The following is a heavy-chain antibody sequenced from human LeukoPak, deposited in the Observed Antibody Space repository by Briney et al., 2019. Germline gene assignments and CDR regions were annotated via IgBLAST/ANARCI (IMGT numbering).Heavy chain of an antibody. CDR3: ARVRIAVAGKYYFDY. V-gene: IGHV1-2*02. CDR2: INPNSGGT. J-gene: IGHJ4*02. Sequence: GASVNVSCKASGYTFTDYYMHWVRQAPGQGLEWMGWINPNSGGTNYAQKFQGGVTMTRDTSISTAYMELSRLRSDDTAVYYCARVRIAVAGKYYFDYWGQGTLVTVSS. CDR1: GYTFTDYY. D-gene: IGHD6-19*01.